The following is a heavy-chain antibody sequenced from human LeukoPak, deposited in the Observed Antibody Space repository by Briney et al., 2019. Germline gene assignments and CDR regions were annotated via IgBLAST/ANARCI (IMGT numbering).Heavy chain of an antibody. D-gene: IGHD3-10*01. Sequence: GGSLRLSCLPSGFTFSNYAMTWVRQAPGKGLAWVSSISGSGGTSYYADSVKGRFTISRDSAKNMLFLQMNRLRAEDTAVYYCAKSPYFYNSGRSVDVWGKGTTVTVSS. J-gene: IGHJ6*04. V-gene: IGHV3-23*01. CDR2: ISGSGGTS. CDR3: AKSPYFYNSGRSVDV. CDR1: GFTFSNYA.